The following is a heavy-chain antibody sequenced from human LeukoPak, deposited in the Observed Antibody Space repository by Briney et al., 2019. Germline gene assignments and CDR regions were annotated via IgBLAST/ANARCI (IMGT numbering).Heavy chain of an antibody. J-gene: IGHJ4*02. CDR2: ISSSSSTI. CDR3: ATTRGSSFDY. Sequence: PGGSLRLSCAASGFTFSSYSMNWVRQAPGKGLEWVSHISSSSSTIYYADSVKGRFTTSRDNSKNTLYLQMNSLRVEDTAVYYCATTRGSSFDYWGQGTLVTVSS. CDR1: GFTFSSYS. V-gene: IGHV3-48*01. D-gene: IGHD3-10*01.